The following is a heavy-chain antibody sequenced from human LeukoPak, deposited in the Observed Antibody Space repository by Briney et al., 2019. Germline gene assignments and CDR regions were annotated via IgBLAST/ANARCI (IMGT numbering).Heavy chain of an antibody. J-gene: IGHJ4*02. CDR3: AKDDGSSAEAFDY. CDR1: GFTFDNYG. CDR2: ISGSGGST. D-gene: IGHD6-13*01. Sequence: GGSLRLSCAASGFTFDNYGMSWVRQAPGKGLEWVSGISGSGGSTYYADSVKGRFTISRDNSKNTLYLQMNSLRAEDTAVYYCAKDDGSSAEAFDYWGQGTLVTVSS. V-gene: IGHV3-23*01.